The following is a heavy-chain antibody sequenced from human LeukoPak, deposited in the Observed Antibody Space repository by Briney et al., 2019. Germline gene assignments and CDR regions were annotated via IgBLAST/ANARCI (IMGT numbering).Heavy chain of an antibody. CDR3: ARSTHYRSGIDY. Sequence: GESLRISCKGSGYSFTTYWIGWVRQMPGKGLEWMGIIYPGDSDTRYSPSFQGQVTISVDKSIGTAYLQWSSLKASDTAMYYCARSTHYRSGIDYWGQGTLVTVSS. D-gene: IGHD3-10*01. CDR2: IYPGDSDT. CDR1: GYSFTTYW. J-gene: IGHJ4*02. V-gene: IGHV5-51*01.